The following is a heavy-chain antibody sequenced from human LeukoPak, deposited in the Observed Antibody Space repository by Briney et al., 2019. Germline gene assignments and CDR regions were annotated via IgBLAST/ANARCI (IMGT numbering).Heavy chain of an antibody. V-gene: IGHV1-2*04. J-gene: IGHJ6*02. CDR1: GYTFTGYY. CDR3: ARELLWFGEPYYYYYGMDV. D-gene: IGHD3-10*01. CDR2: INPNSGGT. Sequence: ASVKVSCKASGYTFTGYYMHWVRQAPGQGLEWMGWINPNSGGTNYAQKFQGWVTMTRDTSISTAYMELSRLRSDDTAVYYCARELLWFGEPYYYYYGMDVWGQGTTVTVSS.